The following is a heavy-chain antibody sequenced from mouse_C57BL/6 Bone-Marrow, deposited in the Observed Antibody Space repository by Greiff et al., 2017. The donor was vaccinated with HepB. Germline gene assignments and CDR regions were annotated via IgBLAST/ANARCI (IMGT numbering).Heavy chain of an antibody. CDR1: GYTFTSYW. D-gene: IGHD1-1*01. J-gene: IGHJ2*01. CDR2: IHPSDSDT. V-gene: IGHV1-74*01. Sequence: QVQLQQPGAELVKPGASVKVSCKASGYTFTSYWMHWVKQRPGQGLEWIGRIHPSDSDTNYNQKFKGKATLTVDKSSSTAYMQLSSLTSEDSAVYYCAITRDYYCGSLSYFDYWGQGTTLTVSS. CDR3: AITRDYYCGSLSYFDY.